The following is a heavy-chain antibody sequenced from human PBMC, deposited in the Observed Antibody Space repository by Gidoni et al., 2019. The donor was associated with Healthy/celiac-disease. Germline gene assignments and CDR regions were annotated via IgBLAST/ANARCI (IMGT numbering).Heavy chain of an antibody. Sequence: EVQLLESGGGLVQPGGSLRLSCAASGFTFSSYAMSWVRQAPGKGLEWVSAISGSGGSTYDADSVKGRFTISRDNSKNTLYLKMNSLRAEDTAVYYCAKDRISPNCGGDCSPWGQGTLVTVSS. D-gene: IGHD2-21*01. V-gene: IGHV3-23*01. CDR2: ISGSGGST. CDR3: AKDRISPNCGGDCSP. CDR1: GFTFSSYA. J-gene: IGHJ5*02.